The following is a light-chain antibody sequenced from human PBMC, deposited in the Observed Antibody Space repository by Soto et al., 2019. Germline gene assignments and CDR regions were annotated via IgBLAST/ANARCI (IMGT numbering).Light chain of an antibody. CDR3: QSYDSSLSGYV. CDR1: SSNIGAGYD. CDR2: GNS. V-gene: IGLV1-40*01. J-gene: IGLJ1*01. Sequence: QSVLTQPPSVSGAPGQRVTISCTGSSSNIGAGYDVHWYQQLPGTVPKLLIFGNSNRPSGVSDRFSGSKSDTSASLAITGLQAEDEADYYCQSYDSSLSGYVFGTGTKVTVL.